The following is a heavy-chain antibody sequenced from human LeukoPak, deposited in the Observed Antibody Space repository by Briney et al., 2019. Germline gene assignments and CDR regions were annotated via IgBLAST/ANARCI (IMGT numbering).Heavy chain of an antibody. J-gene: IGHJ6*02. CDR3: ARSIGYYYTMDV. CDR2: ISDSGSDL. CDR1: GFSFSDYY. Sequence: PGGSLRLSCVACGFSFSDYYMSWIRQAPGRGLEWISYISDSGSDLYYADSVKGRFTISRDNANNSLYLQMNSLRAEDTAVYYCARSIGYYYTMDVWGQGTTVTVSS. D-gene: IGHD3-22*01. V-gene: IGHV3-11*01.